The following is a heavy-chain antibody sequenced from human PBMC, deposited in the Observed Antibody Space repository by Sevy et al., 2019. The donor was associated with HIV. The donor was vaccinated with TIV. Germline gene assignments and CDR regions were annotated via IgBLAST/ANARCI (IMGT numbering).Heavy chain of an antibody. D-gene: IGHD1-26*01. Sequence: ASVKVSCKASGGTFSSYAMSWVRQAPGQGLEWMGGIIPIFGTANYAQKFQGRVTITADESTSTAYMELSSLRSEDTAVYYCARERIVGATIHYYYGMDVWGQGTTVTVSS. CDR3: ARERIVGATIHYYYGMDV. CDR2: IIPIFGTA. V-gene: IGHV1-69*13. J-gene: IGHJ6*02. CDR1: GGTFSSYA.